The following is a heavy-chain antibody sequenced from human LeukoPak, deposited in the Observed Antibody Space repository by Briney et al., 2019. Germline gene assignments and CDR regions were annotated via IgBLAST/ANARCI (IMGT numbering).Heavy chain of an antibody. Sequence: GGSLRLSCAASGFTFSSYAMHWVRQAPGKGLEWVAVISYDGSNKYYADSVKGRFTISRDNSKNTLYLQMNSLRAEDTAVYYCARDPGSSSAFDIWGQGTMVTVSS. CDR1: GFTFSSYA. CDR3: ARDPGSSSAFDI. D-gene: IGHD6-13*01. CDR2: ISYDGSNK. J-gene: IGHJ3*02. V-gene: IGHV3-30-3*01.